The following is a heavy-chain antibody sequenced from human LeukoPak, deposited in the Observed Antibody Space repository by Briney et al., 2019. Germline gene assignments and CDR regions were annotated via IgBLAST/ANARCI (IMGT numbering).Heavy chain of an antibody. J-gene: IGHJ4*02. V-gene: IGHV4-59*01. D-gene: IGHD6-6*01. CDR3: ARESIAAFDY. CDR2: IYYSGST. CDR1: GGSISSYY. Sequence: SETLSLTCTASGGSISSYYWSWIRQPPGKGLEWIGYIYYSGSTNYNPSLKSRVTISVDTSKNQFSLKLSSVTAADTAVYYCARESIAAFDYWGQGTLVTVSS.